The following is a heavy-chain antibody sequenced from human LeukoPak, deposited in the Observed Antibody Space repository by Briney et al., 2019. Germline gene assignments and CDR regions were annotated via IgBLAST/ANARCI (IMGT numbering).Heavy chain of an antibody. CDR1: GYTFTGYY. V-gene: IGHV1-2*02. Sequence: ASVKVSCKASGYTFTGYYMHWVRQAPGQGLEWMGWINPNSGGTNYAQKFQGRVTMTRDTSISTAYMELSRLRSDDTAVYYCARVKGNTATTSALDYWAREPWSPSPQ. CDR2: INPNSGGT. J-gene: IGHJ4*02. D-gene: IGHD5-18*01. CDR3: ARVKGNTATTSALDY.